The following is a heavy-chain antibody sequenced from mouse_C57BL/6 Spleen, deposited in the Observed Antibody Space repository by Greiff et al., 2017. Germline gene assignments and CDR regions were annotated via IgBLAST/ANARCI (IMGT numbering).Heavy chain of an antibody. CDR1: GYTFTSYW. Sequence: QVQLQQPGAELVMPGASVKLSCKASGYTFTSYWMHWVKQRPGQGLEWIGEIDPSDSYTNYNQKFKGKSTLTVDKSSSTAYMQLSSLTSEDSAVYYCARWTPYAMDYWGQGTSVTVSS. V-gene: IGHV1-69*01. CDR3: ARWTPYAMDY. J-gene: IGHJ4*01. CDR2: IDPSDSYT.